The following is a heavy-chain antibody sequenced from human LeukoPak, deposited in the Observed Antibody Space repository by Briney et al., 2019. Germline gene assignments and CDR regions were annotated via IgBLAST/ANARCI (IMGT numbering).Heavy chain of an antibody. Sequence: SETLSLTCTVSGGSISSYYWSWIRQPPGKGLEWIGDIYYSGSTNYNPSLKSRVTISVDTSKNQFSLKLSSVTAADTAVYYCARAYYYDSSGYYLDAFDIWGQGTMVTVSS. CDR3: ARAYYYDSSGYYLDAFDI. D-gene: IGHD3-22*01. CDR1: GGSISSYY. CDR2: IYYSGST. V-gene: IGHV4-59*01. J-gene: IGHJ3*02.